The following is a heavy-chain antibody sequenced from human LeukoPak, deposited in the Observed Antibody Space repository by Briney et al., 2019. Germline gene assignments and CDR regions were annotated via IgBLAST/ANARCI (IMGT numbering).Heavy chain of an antibody. CDR3: ARGDYYDILTGLDP. CDR2: IIPIFGTA. D-gene: IGHD3-9*01. CDR1: GGTFSSYA. Sequence: SVKVSCKASGGTFSSYAISWVRQAPGQGLEWMGGIIPIFGTANYAQKFQGKVTITADESTSTAYMELSSLRSEDTAVYYCARGDYYDILTGLDPWGQGTLVTVSS. V-gene: IGHV1-69*01. J-gene: IGHJ5*02.